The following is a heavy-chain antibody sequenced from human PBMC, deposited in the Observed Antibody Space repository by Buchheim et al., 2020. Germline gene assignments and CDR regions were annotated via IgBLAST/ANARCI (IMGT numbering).Heavy chain of an antibody. CDR3: ARDPNVLLLIDY. CDR2: ISYDGSNK. D-gene: IGHD2-15*01. Sequence: QVQLVESGGGVVQPGRSLRLSCAASGFTFSSYAMHWVRQAPGKGLEWVAVISYDGSNKHYADSVKGRFTISRDNAKSTLYLQMNSLRTEDTAVYYCARDPNVLLLIDYWGQGTL. CDR1: GFTFSSYA. J-gene: IGHJ4*02. V-gene: IGHV3-30*04.